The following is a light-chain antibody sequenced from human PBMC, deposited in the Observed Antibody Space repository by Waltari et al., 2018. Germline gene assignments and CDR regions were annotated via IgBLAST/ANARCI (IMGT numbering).Light chain of an antibody. V-gene: IGLV2-23*01. CDR2: DDN. Sequence: QSALTQPASVSGSPGQSITISCTGTGSDVGNYNLVSWYQQYPGKGPKVMIYDDNRRPSGVSDRFSGSKSGNTASLTIAGVQAEDEADYYCCSYAGSYTWVFGGGTKLTVL. J-gene: IGLJ3*02. CDR3: CSYAGSYTWV. CDR1: GSDVGNYNL.